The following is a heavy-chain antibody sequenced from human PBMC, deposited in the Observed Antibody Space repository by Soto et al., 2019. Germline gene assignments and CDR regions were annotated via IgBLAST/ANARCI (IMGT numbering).Heavy chain of an antibody. Sequence: QVQLVQSGAEVKKPGASVKVSCKTSGYTFTDYGFTWVRQAPGQGLEWMGCVSTYNDHINYAQKFQGRVTMTTDTSTSTAYMELRGLRSDDTALYYCARERGHYKDFDYWGQGTLVTGSS. CDR1: GYTFTDYG. CDR3: ARERGHYKDFDY. CDR2: VSTYNDHI. J-gene: IGHJ4*02. V-gene: IGHV1-18*01. D-gene: IGHD4-4*01.